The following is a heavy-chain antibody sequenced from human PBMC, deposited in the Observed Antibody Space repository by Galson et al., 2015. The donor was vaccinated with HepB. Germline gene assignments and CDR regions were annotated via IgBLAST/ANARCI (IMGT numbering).Heavy chain of an antibody. V-gene: IGHV6-1*01. CDR3: ARGRNGGLDG. CDR2: TYYRSTWRH. D-gene: IGHD3-16*01. Sequence: CAISGDSVFTNGVAWNWIRQSPSRGLEWLGRTYYRSTWRHDYAVSVESRITINLDTSVNHFSPQLNSVTPEDTAMYYCARGRNGGLDGWGQGTLVTVSS. J-gene: IGHJ5*02. CDR1: GDSVFTNGVA.